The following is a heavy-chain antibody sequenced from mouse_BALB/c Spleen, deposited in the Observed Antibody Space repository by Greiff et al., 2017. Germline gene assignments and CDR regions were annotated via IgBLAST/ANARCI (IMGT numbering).Heavy chain of an antibody. CDR3: ARGDYGNPWFAY. J-gene: IGHJ3*01. Sequence: VQLKESGPGLVKPSQSLSLTCTVTGYSITSDYAWNWIRQFPGNKLEWMGYISYSGSTSYNPSLKSRISITRDTSKNQFFLQLNSVTTEDTATYYCARGDYGNPWFAYWGQGTLVTVSA. CDR2: ISYSGST. D-gene: IGHD2-1*01. CDR1: GYSITSDYA. V-gene: IGHV3-2*02.